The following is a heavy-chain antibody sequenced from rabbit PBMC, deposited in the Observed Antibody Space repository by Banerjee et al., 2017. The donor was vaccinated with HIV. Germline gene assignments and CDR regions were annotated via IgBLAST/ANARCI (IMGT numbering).Heavy chain of an antibody. D-gene: IGHD6-1*01. CDR3: ARDLAYVIGWNFNL. V-gene: IGHV1S45*01. J-gene: IGHJ4*01. CDR2: INVVTGKA. Sequence: QEQLVESGGGLVRPEGSLTLSCTASRFPFSDKAVMCWVRQAPGKGLQWIACINVVTGKAVYATWAKGRFAFSKTSSTTVTLQMTSLTAADTATYFCARDLAYVIGWNFNLWGQGTLVTVS. CDR1: RFPFSDKAV.